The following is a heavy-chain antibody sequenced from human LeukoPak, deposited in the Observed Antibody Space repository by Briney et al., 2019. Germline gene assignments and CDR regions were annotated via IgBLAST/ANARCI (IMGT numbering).Heavy chain of an antibody. CDR3: ATARSRAGMATIEGFDY. CDR1: GYTFTGYY. D-gene: IGHD5-24*01. CDR2: INPSGGST. Sequence: ASVKVSCKASGYTFTGYYMHWVRQAPGQGLEWMGIINPSGGSTSYAQKFQGRVTMTRDTSTSTVYMELSSLRSEDTAVYCCATARSRAGMATIEGFDYWGQGTLVTVSS. J-gene: IGHJ4*02. V-gene: IGHV1-46*01.